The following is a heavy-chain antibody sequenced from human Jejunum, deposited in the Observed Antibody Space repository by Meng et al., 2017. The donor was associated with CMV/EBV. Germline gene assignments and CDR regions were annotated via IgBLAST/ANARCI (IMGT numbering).Heavy chain of an antibody. D-gene: IGHD1-26*01. J-gene: IGHJ3*02. V-gene: IGHV3-48*03. Sequence: TFSKFEIAWVLQTPGKWQGWVAYVSGSGTPTYFADSVKGRFTISRDNANNSLYLQMNSLRAEDTSLYYCARDFSGGNYYVDDAFGIWGQGTMVTVSS. CDR3: ARDFSGGNYYVDDAFGI. CDR2: VSGSGTPT. CDR1: TFSKFE.